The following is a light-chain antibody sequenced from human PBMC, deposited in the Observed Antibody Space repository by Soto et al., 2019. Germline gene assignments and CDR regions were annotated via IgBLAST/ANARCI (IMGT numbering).Light chain of an antibody. CDR3: QPYNNWPLN. Sequence: EIVMTQSPAALAVSAGEVATLSGRAIQGIGDTLAWYQHKPGQTPRLLIYDTSTRATGVPTRFSGSRSGAEFTLTINSLQSEDFAVYYCQPYNNWPLNFGGGTKVDIK. CDR1: QGIGDT. V-gene: IGKV3-15*01. J-gene: IGKJ4*01. CDR2: DTS.